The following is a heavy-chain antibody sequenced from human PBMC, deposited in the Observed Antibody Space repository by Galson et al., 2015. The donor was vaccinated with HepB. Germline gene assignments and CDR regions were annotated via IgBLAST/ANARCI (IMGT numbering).Heavy chain of an antibody. CDR1: GFTFSSYS. CDR3: ARDVDSGWYKSFYYFDY. Sequence: SLRLSCAASGFTFSSYSMNWVRQAPGKGLEWVSYISSSSSTIYYADSVKGRFTISRDNAKNSLYLQMNSLRDEDTAVYYCARDVDSGWYKSFYYFDYWGQGTLVTVSS. V-gene: IGHV3-48*02. CDR2: ISSSSSTI. D-gene: IGHD6-19*01. J-gene: IGHJ4*02.